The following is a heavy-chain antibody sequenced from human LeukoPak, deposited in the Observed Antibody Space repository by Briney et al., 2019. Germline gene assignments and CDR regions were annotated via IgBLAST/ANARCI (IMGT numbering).Heavy chain of an antibody. CDR2: IIPIFGTA. V-gene: IGHV1-69*01. CDR3: ALGATEPGNYFDY. D-gene: IGHD1-26*01. Sequence: KISSKGSGYSFTSYWISWVRPAPGQGLEWMGGIIPIFGTANYAQKFQGRVTITADESTSTAHMELSSLRSEDTAVYYCALGATEPGNYFDYWGQGTLVTVSS. CDR1: GYSFTSYW. J-gene: IGHJ4*02.